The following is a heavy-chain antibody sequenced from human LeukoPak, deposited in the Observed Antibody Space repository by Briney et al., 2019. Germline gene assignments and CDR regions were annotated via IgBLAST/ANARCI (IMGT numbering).Heavy chain of an antibody. CDR2: IYHTGST. V-gene: IGHV4-59*01. D-gene: IGHD6-19*01. Sequence: ADTDSLTCIVSGGPITEYYWSWIRQPPGKGLEWIGYIYHTGSTNYSPSLKSRVTMSVDASRNQFSLKLVSVTAADTAVYYCARDRGSTGYYYLDSWGQGILVTVSS. CDR1: GGPITEYY. J-gene: IGHJ4*02. CDR3: ARDRGSTGYYYLDS.